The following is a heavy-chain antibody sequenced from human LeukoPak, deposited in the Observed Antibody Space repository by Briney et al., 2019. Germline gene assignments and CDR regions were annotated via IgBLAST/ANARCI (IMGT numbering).Heavy chain of an antibody. CDR1: GYTFNGYS. V-gene: IGHV1-18*01. J-gene: IGHJ4*02. D-gene: IGHD2-21*01. CDR3: ARVNSAQLLVCFIFDY. Sequence: ASVKVSCKASGYTFNGYSINWVRQAPGQGLEWMGWISVYNGNINYAQTFQGRVTMSTDTSTSSAYMEVRSLRSDDTAVYYCARVNSAQLLVCFIFDYWGQGTLVTVSS. CDR2: ISVYNGNI.